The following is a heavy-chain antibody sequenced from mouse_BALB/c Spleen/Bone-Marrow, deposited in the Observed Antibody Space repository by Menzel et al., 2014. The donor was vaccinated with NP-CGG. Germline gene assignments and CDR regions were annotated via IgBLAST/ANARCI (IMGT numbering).Heavy chain of an antibody. D-gene: IGHD2-4*01. CDR3: ARLITTGGFAY. CDR1: GYTFSTYW. CDR2: ILPGSGTT. Sequence: PLQQSGAELMKPGASVKISCKATGYTFSTYWIEWVKQRPGHGLEWIGEILPGSGTTNYNEKFKGKATFTADTSSXTAYMQLSSLTSEDSAVYYCARLITTGGFAYWGQGTLVTVSA. V-gene: IGHV1-9*01. J-gene: IGHJ3*01.